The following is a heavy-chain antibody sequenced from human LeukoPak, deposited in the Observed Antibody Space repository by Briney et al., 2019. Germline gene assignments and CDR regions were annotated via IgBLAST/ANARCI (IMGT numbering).Heavy chain of an antibody. CDR2: MYLGGTT. V-gene: IGHV4-4*02. D-gene: IGHD6-19*01. Sequence: SETLSLTCIVSGVSISSLNLWSWLRQPPGKGLEWIGEMYLGGTTNFNPSLKSRVTILIDKSKNQLSLQLTSVTAADTAVYYCAGLEGRYSTDWFYFFDYWGQGALVTVSS. CDR3: AGLEGRYSTDWFYFFDY. CDR1: GVSISSLNL. J-gene: IGHJ4*02.